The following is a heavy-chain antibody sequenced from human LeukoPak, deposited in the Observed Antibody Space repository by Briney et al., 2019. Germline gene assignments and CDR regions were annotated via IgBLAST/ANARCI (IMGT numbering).Heavy chain of an antibody. V-gene: IGHV1-24*01. CDR3: ATDQPVPGGWFDP. J-gene: IGHJ5*02. Sequence: GASVKVSCKVSGYTLTELSMHWVRQAPGKGLEWMGGFDPEDGEAIYAQKFQGRVTMTEDTSTDTAYMELSSLRSEDTAVYDCATDQPVPGGWFDPWGQGTLVTVSS. D-gene: IGHD1-14*01. CDR2: FDPEDGEA. CDR1: GYTLTELS.